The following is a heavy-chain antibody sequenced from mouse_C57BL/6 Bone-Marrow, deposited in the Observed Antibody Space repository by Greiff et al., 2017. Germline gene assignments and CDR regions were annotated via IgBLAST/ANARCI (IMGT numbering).Heavy chain of an antibody. V-gene: IGHV1-81*01. CDR1: GYTFTSYG. Sequence: QVQLQQSGAELARPGASVKLSCKASGYTFTSYGISWVKQRTGQGLEWIGEIYPRSGSTYYNEKFKGKATLTADKSSSTAYMELRSLTSEDSAVYFCARRRRAGPLFDVWGQGTTLTVSS. J-gene: IGHJ2*01. D-gene: IGHD6-1*01. CDR3: ARRRRAGPLFDV. CDR2: IYPRSGST.